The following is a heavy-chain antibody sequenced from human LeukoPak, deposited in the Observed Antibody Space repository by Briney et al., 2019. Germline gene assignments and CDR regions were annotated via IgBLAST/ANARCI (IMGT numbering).Heavy chain of an antibody. CDR1: GYRFTSYW. CDR3: ARLFSSSWSALGY. V-gene: IGHV5-51*01. J-gene: IGHJ4*02. Sequence: GESLKISCKGSGYRFTSYWIGWVRQMPGKGLERMGIIYPGDSDTRYSPSFQGQVTISADKSISAAYLQWSSLKASDTAMYYCARLFSSSWSALGYWGQGTLVTVSS. CDR2: IYPGDSDT. D-gene: IGHD6-13*01.